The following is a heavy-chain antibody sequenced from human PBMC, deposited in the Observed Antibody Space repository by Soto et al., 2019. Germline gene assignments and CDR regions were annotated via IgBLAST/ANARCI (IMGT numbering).Heavy chain of an antibody. CDR3: AREEYPIDGAMDV. D-gene: IGHD1-26*01. V-gene: IGHV4-30-2*01. J-gene: IGHJ6*02. CDR2: IYHSGST. CDR1: GGSINSGHSS. Sequence: SETLSLTCTVSGGSINSGHSSCIWIRQPPGKGLEWIGYIYHSGSTYYNPSLKSRVTISVDRPKNQFSLKLTSVTAADTARYYCAREEYPIDGAMDVWGQGTTVTVSS.